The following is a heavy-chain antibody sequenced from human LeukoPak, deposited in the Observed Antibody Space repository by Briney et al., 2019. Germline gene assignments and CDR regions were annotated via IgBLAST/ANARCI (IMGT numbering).Heavy chain of an antibody. D-gene: IGHD2-2*01. CDR2: IYYSGST. V-gene: IGHV4-59*01. Sequence: SETLSLTRTVSGGSISSYYWSWIRQPPGKGLEWIGYIYYSGSTNYNPSLKSRVTISVDTSKNQFSLKLSSVTAADTAVYYCARDCSRYCSSTGIVDWGQGTLVTVSS. J-gene: IGHJ4*02. CDR1: GGSISSYY. CDR3: ARDCSRYCSSTGIVD.